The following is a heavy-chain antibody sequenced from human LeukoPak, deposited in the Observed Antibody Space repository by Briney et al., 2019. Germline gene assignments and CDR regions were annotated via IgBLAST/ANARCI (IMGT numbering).Heavy chain of an antibody. D-gene: IGHD6-19*01. CDR1: GGTFISYA. CDR3: AIDHSGWYD. V-gene: IGHV1-69*05. J-gene: IGHJ4*02. CDR2: IIPIFGTA. Sequence: ASVKVSCKASGGTFISYAISWVRQAPGQGLEWMGRIIPIFGTANYAQKFQGTVTITTDESTSTAYMELSSLRSEDTAVYSCAIDHSGWYDWGQGTLVTVSS.